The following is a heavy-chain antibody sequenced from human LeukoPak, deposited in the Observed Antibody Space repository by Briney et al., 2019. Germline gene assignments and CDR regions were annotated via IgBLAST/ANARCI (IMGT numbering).Heavy chain of an antibody. CDR1: GGSFSGYY. CDR3: AREHDYGDYGSGMDV. V-gene: IGHV4-34*01. D-gene: IGHD4-17*01. CDR2: INHSGST. Sequence: PSETLSLTCAVYGGSFSGYYWSWIRQPPGKGLEWIGEINHSGSTNYNPSLKSRVTMSVDTSKNQFSLKLSSVTAADTAVYYCAREHDYGDYGSGMDVWGQGTTVTVSS. J-gene: IGHJ6*02.